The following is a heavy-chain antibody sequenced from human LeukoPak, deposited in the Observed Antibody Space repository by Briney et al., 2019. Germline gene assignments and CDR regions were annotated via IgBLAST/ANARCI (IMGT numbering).Heavy chain of an antibody. V-gene: IGHV3-23*01. CDR1: GFTFSNYA. CDR3: AKSWSCVQYNDWLCYFDY. Sequence: GGSLRLSCAAPGFTFSNYAMSWVRQAPGKGLEWVSGISGSSGTTYYTDSVQGRFTISRDNSKDTLYLQMNSLRDDDTAIYYCAKSWSCVQYNDWLCYFDYWGQGTLVTVSS. J-gene: IGHJ4*02. D-gene: IGHD3-9*01. CDR2: ISGSSGTT.